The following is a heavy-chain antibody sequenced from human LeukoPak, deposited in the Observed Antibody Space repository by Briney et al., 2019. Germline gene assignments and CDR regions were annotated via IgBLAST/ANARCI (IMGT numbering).Heavy chain of an antibody. CDR1: GYTFTSYG. CDR3: ARDAGNYKQVFDF. D-gene: IGHD1-7*01. V-gene: IGHV1-18*01. J-gene: IGHJ4*02. Sequence: GASVKVSCKASGYTFTSYGITWVRQAPGQGLEWMGWISTYNDNTNYAQKFRGRVTLTTDTSTSTAYMELKSLRSDDTAIYYCARDAGNYKQVFDFWGQGTLVTVSS. CDR2: ISTYNDNT.